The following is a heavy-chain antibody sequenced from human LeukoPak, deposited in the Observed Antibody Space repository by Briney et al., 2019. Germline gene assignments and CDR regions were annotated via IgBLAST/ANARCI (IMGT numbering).Heavy chain of an antibody. CDR2: IYYSGSA. Sequence: KPSETLSLTYTVSGGSVSSGSYYWSWIRQPPGKGLEWIGYIYYSGSAKYNPSLKSRVTISVDTSKNQFSLKLTSVTAADTAVYYCARGFGDWGLSWFDPWGQGTLVTVSS. J-gene: IGHJ5*02. V-gene: IGHV4-61*01. CDR1: GGSVSSGSYY. D-gene: IGHD3-10*01. CDR3: ARGFGDWGLSWFDP.